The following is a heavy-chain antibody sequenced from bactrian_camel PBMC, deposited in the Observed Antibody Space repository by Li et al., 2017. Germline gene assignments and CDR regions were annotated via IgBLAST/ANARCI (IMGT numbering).Heavy chain of an antibody. CDR3: AAGGSWRATSCSVVPGIAY. CDR2: VSGASGTT. V-gene: IGHV3-2*01. Sequence: HVQLVESGGDTVPAGGSLRLSCTASANTFSGRCVAWFRQTPGKEREAVASVSGASGTTWYSDSAKDRFTISRDNAKNTLYLQTSSLKPEDTAMYYCAAGGSWRATSCSVVPGIAYWGQGTQVTVS. J-gene: IGHJ4*01. CDR1: ANTFSGRC. D-gene: IGHD7*01.